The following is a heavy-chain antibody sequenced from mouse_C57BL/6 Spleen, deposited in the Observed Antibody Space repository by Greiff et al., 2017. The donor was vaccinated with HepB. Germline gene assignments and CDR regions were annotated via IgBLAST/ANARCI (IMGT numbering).Heavy chain of an antibody. Sequence: EVKLVESGGGLVKPGGSLKLSCAASGFTFSSYTMSWVRQTPEKRLEWVATISGGGGNTYYPDSVKGRFTISRDNAKNTLYLQMSSLRSEDTALYYCARHNYSNYVGVYFDYWGQGTTLTVSS. J-gene: IGHJ2*01. D-gene: IGHD2-5*01. CDR3: ARHNYSNYVGVYFDY. V-gene: IGHV5-9*01. CDR2: ISGGGGNT. CDR1: GFTFSSYT.